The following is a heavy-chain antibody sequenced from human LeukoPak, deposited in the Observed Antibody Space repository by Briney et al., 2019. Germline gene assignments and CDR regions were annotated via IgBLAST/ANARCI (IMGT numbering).Heavy chain of an antibody. V-gene: IGHV1-2*02. CDR1: GYTFTGYY. CDR3: ARVPPGDYDSSGYREYYFGY. D-gene: IGHD3-22*01. Sequence: ASVKVSCKASGYTFTGYYMHWVRQAPGQGLEWMGWINPNSGGTNYAQKFQGRVTMTRDTSISTAYMELSRLRSDDTAVYYCARVPPGDYDSSGYREYYFGYWGQGTLVTVSS. CDR2: INPNSGGT. J-gene: IGHJ4*02.